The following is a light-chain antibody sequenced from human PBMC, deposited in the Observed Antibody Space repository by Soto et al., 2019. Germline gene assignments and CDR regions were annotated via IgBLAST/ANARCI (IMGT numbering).Light chain of an antibody. Sequence: DIQLTQSPSSLSASVGYRVSITCRASQSISGGLAWYQKKPGKAPKLLIYAASSLQSGVPSRFSGSGSGTDFTLTISSLQPEDFATYYCQQSYSTPWTFGQGTKVDIK. CDR2: AAS. J-gene: IGKJ1*01. CDR3: QQSYSTPWT. V-gene: IGKV1-39*01. CDR1: QSISGG.